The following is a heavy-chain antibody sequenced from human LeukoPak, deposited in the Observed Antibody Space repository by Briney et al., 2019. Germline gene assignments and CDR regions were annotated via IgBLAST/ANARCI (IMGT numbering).Heavy chain of an antibody. CDR1: GASFSSSTYY. CDR3: ARHAGGISATGTRPFDY. J-gene: IGHJ4*02. V-gene: IGHV4-39*01. CDR2: IYYSGST. Sequence: SETLSLTCTVSGASFSSSTYYWGWIRQPPGKGLVWIGSIYYSGSTYYNPSLKSRVTMSVDTSKNQFSLKLSSVTAADTAVYYCARHAGGISATGTRPFDYWGQGTLVTVSS. D-gene: IGHD6-13*01.